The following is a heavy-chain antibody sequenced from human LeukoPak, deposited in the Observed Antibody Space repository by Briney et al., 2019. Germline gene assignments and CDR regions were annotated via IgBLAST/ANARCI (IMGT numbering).Heavy chain of an antibody. CDR2: ISSSSSYI. V-gene: IGHV3-21*01. CDR1: GFTFSSYS. Sequence: GGSLRLSCAASGFTFSSYSMNWVRQAPGKGLEWVSSISSSSSYIYYADSVKGRFTIYRDNAQDFLSLQMNSLRVEDTAVYYCARGRGSPDYWGRGTLVIVSS. J-gene: IGHJ4*02. CDR3: ARGRGSPDY. D-gene: IGHD2-15*01.